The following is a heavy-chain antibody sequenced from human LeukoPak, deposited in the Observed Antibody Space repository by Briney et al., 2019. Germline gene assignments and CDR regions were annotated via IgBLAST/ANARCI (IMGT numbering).Heavy chain of an antibody. D-gene: IGHD5-24*01. V-gene: IGHV2-5*02. CDR3: AHSRIVATIAKGYFDY. Sequence: GPTLVKPTQTLTLTCTFSGFSLSTSGVGVGWIRQPLGKALEWLAPIYWDDDKRYSPSLKSRLTITKDTSKNQVVLTMTNMDPVDTATYYCAHSRIVATIAKGYFDYWGQGTLVTVSS. CDR2: IYWDDDK. J-gene: IGHJ4*02. CDR1: GFSLSTSGVG.